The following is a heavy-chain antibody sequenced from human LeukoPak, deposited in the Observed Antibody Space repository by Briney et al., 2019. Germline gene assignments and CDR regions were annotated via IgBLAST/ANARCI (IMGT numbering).Heavy chain of an antibody. CDR3: AKSNGYGLIDI. V-gene: IGHV4-59*01. J-gene: IGHJ3*02. CDR1: GASISSYY. Sequence: PSETLSLTCTVSGASISSYYWSWIRQPPGKGLEWIGYISYSGSTGYNPSLKSRVTMSVDTSKNQFSLELRSVTAADTAVYYCAKSNGYGLIDIWGQGTMVTVSS. D-gene: IGHD3-10*01. CDR2: ISYSGST.